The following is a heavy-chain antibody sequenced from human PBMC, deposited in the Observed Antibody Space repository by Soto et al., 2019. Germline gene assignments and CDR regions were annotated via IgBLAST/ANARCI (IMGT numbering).Heavy chain of an antibody. CDR3: ARDDDYGGNNFDY. D-gene: IGHD4-17*01. CDR1: GFTFNSHA. Sequence: GGSLRLSCAVSGFTFNSHAMHWVRQAPGKGLEWVAVISYGGANKYYADSVKGRFTISRDNSKNTLYLQMNSLRAEDTAVYYCARDDDYGGNNFDYWGQGTLVTVSS. V-gene: IGHV3-30*03. J-gene: IGHJ4*02. CDR2: ISYGGANK.